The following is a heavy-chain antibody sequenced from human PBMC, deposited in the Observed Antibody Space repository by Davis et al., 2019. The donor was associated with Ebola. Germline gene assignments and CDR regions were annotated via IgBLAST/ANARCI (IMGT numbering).Heavy chain of an antibody. CDR3: AKVHPPTTVTTGWFDP. Sequence: GESLKISCAASGFIFSSYAMSWVRQAPGKGLEWVSSISVRSITYHADSVKGRFTISRDNSKNTLYLQMNSLRAEDTAVYYCAKVHPPTTVTTGWFDPSGQGTLVTVSS. CDR1: GFIFSSYA. CDR2: ISVRSIT. D-gene: IGHD4-17*01. V-gene: IGHV3-23*01. J-gene: IGHJ5*02.